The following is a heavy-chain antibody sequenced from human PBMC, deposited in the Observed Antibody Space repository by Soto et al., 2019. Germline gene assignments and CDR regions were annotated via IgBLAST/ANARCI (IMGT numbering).Heavy chain of an antibody. D-gene: IGHD1-7*01. J-gene: IGHJ6*02. CDR2: TYYSGTT. CDR3: ARARLLELRYDDYGRDV. Sequence: SETLSLTCTVSGGSVSSGSYYWSWLRQPPGKGLEWIGHTYYSGTTNYNPSLKSRVTISVDTSKNQFSLKLSSVTAADTAVYYCARARLLELRYDDYGRDVCGQGTTVTVSS. V-gene: IGHV4-61*01. CDR1: GGSVSSGSYY.